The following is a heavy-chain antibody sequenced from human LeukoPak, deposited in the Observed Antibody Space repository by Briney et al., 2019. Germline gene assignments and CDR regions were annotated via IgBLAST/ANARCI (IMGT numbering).Heavy chain of an antibody. Sequence: ASVKVSCKASGYTFTGYYMHWVRQAPGQGLXXXXXXNPNSGGTNYAQKFQGRVTMTRDTSISTAYMELSRLRSDDTAVYYCAREDGSYPYYYYGMDVWGQGTTVTVSS. D-gene: IGHD1-26*01. CDR1: GYTFTGYY. CDR3: AREDGSYPYYYYGMDV. J-gene: IGHJ6*02. CDR2: XNPNSGGT. V-gene: IGHV1-2*02.